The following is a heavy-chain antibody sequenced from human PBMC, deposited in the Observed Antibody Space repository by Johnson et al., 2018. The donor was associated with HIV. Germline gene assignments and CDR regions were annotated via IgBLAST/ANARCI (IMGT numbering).Heavy chain of an antibody. CDR3: ARELISSGWMSEDAFDI. J-gene: IGHJ3*02. CDR2: IDLGGSLT. D-gene: IGHD6-19*01. Sequence: VQLVESGGGVVQPGRSLRLSCVASGFTFSNYWMTWIRQAPGKGTEWVANIDLGGSLTNYVDSVKGRFTISRDNAKNSLYLPMNSLKAEDTAVYYCARELISSGWMSEDAFDIWGQGTMVTVSS. V-gene: IGHV3-7*01. CDR1: GFTFSNYW.